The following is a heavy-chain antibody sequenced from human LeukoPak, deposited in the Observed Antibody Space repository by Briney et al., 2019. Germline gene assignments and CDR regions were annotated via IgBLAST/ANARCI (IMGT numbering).Heavy chain of an antibody. J-gene: IGHJ4*02. CDR2: IYPADSDI. CDR3: ARLPRGSSSWFILFDY. V-gene: IGHV5-51*01. Sequence: GESLKISCKGSGYSINNYWIGWVRQVPGKGLEWMGIIYPADSDIRYSPSFQGQVTISADKSISTAYLQWSSLKASDTAMYYCARLPRGSSSWFILFDYWGQGTLVTVSS. D-gene: IGHD6-13*01. CDR1: GYSINNYW.